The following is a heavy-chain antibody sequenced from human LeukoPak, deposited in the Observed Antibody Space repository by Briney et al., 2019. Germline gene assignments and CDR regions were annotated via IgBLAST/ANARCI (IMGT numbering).Heavy chain of an antibody. CDR2: ISYDGSNK. CDR3: ARDRSSNEYYFDY. D-gene: IGHD2-2*01. J-gene: IGHJ4*02. CDR1: GFTFSSYA. V-gene: IGHV3-30-3*01. Sequence: AGGSLRLSCAASGFTFSSYAMHWVRQAPGKGLEWVAVISYDGSNKYYADSVKGRFTIPRDNSKNTLYLQMNSLRAEDTAVYYCARDRSSNEYYFDYWGQGTLVTVSS.